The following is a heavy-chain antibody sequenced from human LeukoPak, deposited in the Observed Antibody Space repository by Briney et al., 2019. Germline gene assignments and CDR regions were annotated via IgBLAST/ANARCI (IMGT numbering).Heavy chain of an antibody. CDR1: GYTFTGYY. Sequence: ASVKVSCKASGYTFTGYYMHWVRQAPGQGLEWMGRINPNSGGTNFAQKFQGRVTMTRDTSISTAYMELSRLRSDDTAVYYCAAIRGCSGGSCSDLYWHFDLWGRGTLVTVS. V-gene: IGHV1-2*06. CDR2: INPNSGGT. CDR3: AAIRGCSGGSCSDLYWHFDL. D-gene: IGHD2-15*01. J-gene: IGHJ2*01.